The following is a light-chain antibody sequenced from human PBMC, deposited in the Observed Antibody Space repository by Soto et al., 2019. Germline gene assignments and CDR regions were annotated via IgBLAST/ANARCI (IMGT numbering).Light chain of an antibody. J-gene: IGLJ1*01. CDR2: GNS. CDR1: SSNIGAGYD. Sequence: QSVLTQPPSASGAPGQRVTISCTGSSSNIGAGYDVHWYQQLPGTAPKLLIYGNSNRPSGVPDRFSGSKSGTSASLAITGLQPEDEADYYCQSYDTSLSGFYVFGTGTKLTVL. CDR3: QSYDTSLSGFYV. V-gene: IGLV1-40*01.